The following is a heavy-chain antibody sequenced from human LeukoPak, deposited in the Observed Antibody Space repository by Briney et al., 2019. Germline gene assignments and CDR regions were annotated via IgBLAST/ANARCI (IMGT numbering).Heavy chain of an antibody. CDR1: GGTFSSYA. Sequence: ASVKVSCKASGGTFSSYAISWVRQAPGQGLEWMGGIIPIFGTANYAQKFQGRVTITADESTSTAYMELSSLRPEDTAVYYCARGNLYSSSWYWFDPWGQGTLVTVSS. CDR3: ARGNLYSSSWYWFDP. CDR2: IIPIFGTA. D-gene: IGHD6-13*01. V-gene: IGHV1-69*13. J-gene: IGHJ5*02.